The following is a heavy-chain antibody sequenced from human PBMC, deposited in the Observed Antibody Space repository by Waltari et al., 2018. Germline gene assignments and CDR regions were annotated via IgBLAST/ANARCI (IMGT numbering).Heavy chain of an antibody. CDR3: AREGETSPGTWYFDL. CDR1: GFTFSSYD. V-gene: IGHV3-13*01. J-gene: IGHJ2*01. CDR2: NAIGGDT. D-gene: IGHD2-2*01. Sequence: EVQLVESGGGLVQPGGSLRLSCAASGFTFSSYDMHWVRQVTGQRLGVSEGNAIGGDTNYPGSATGLFTISRENAKNSLYLQMNSLRAEDTAVDYCAREGETSPGTWYFDLWGRGTLVTVSS.